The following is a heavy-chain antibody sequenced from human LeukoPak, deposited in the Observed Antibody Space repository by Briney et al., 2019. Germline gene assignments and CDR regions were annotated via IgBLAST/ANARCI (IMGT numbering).Heavy chain of an antibody. V-gene: IGHV1-46*01. J-gene: IGHJ3*02. Sequence: GASVKVSCKASGYTFTSYYMHWVRQAPGQGLEWMGIINPSGGSTSYAQKFQGRVTMTRDMSTSTVYMELSSLGSEDTAVYYCARGHFYESSEFHDTFDIWGQGTLVTVSS. CDR2: INPSGGST. CDR3: ARGHFYESSEFHDTFDI. D-gene: IGHD3-22*01. CDR1: GYTFTSYY.